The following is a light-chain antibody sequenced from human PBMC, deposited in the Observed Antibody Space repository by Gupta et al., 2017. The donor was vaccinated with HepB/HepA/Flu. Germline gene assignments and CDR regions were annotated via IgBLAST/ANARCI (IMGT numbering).Light chain of an antibody. CDR2: WAS. V-gene: IGKV4-1*01. Sequence: DIVMTQSPDSLAVSLGERATINCKSSQSVLYSSNNKNYLAWYQQKPGQPPKLLIYWASTRESGVPDRFSGSGSGTDFTLTISSLQAEDVAVYYCQQYDSTSMCSFGQGTKLEIK. CDR1: QSVLYSSNNKNY. J-gene: IGKJ2*04. CDR3: QQYDSTSMCS.